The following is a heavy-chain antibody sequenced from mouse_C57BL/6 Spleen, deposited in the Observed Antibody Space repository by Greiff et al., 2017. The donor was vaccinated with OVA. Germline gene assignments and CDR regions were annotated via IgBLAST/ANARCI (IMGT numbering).Heavy chain of an antibody. D-gene: IGHD3-3*01. CDR2: ISYDGSN. J-gene: IGHJ3*01. V-gene: IGHV3-6*01. CDR3: AREDGDGMFAY. Sequence: ESGPGLVKPSQSLSLTCSVTGYSITSGYYWNWIRQFPGNKLEWMGYISYDGSNNYNPSLKNRISITRDTSKNQYFLKLNSVTTEDTATYYCAREDGDGMFAYWGQGTLVTVSA. CDR1: GYSITSGYY.